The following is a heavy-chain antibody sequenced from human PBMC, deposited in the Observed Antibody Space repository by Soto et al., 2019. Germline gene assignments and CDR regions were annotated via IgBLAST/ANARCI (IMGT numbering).Heavy chain of an antibody. Sequence: GESLKISCKGSGYSFTSYWIGWVRQMPGKGLEWMGIIYPGDSDTRYSPSFQGQVTISADKSISTAYLQWSSLKASDTAMYYFARRYSSSPSSLYYFDYGGKGTLVTVPS. V-gene: IGHV5-51*01. CDR2: IYPGDSDT. CDR3: ARRYSSSPSSLYYFDY. D-gene: IGHD6-6*01. J-gene: IGHJ4*02. CDR1: GYSFTSYW.